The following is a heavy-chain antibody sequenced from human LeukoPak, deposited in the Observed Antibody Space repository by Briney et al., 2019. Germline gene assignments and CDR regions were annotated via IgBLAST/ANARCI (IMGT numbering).Heavy chain of an antibody. D-gene: IGHD6-19*01. J-gene: IGHJ6*03. Sequence: AESLTLSCAASGFRFDTYGMNWVRQAPGKGLEWVCRTNSNGASTAYADSVKGRFTISRDNAKNSLYLQMNSLGAEDTALYYCARDGGWYKRGLDYYYYYMDVWGKGTTVTVSS. CDR1: GFRFDTYG. CDR3: ARDGGWYKRGLDYYYYYMDV. CDR2: TNSNGAST. V-gene: IGHV3-20*04.